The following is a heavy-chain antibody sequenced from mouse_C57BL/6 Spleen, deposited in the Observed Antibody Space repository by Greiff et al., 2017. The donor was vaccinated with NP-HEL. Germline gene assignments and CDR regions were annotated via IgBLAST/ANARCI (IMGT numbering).Heavy chain of an antibody. CDR1: GYTFTSYW. D-gene: IGHD2-2*01. J-gene: IGHJ4*01. CDR2: INPSNGGT. Sequence: QVQLQQPGTELVKPGASVKLSCKASGYTFTSYWLHWVKQRPGQGLEWIGNINPSNGGTNYNEKFKSKATLTVDKSSSTAYMQLSSLTSEDSAVYYCAREGYGRYAMDYWGQGTSVTVSS. CDR3: AREGYGRYAMDY. V-gene: IGHV1-53*01.